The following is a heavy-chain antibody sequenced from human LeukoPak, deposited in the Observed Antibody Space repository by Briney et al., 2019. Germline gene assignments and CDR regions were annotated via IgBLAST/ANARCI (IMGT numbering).Heavy chain of an antibody. CDR3: ATISAQTFDI. J-gene: IGHJ3*02. V-gene: IGHV3-7*01. Sequence: GGSLRLSCVGSGFTFRSHWVNWVRQSHGKGLEWVANIKPDGIDKYYVDSARGRFTVSRDNAKNSAFLQMNSLRAEDTAIYYCATISAQTFDIWGQGTLVSVSS. CDR2: IKPDGIDK. CDR1: GFTFRSHW. D-gene: IGHD5-24*01.